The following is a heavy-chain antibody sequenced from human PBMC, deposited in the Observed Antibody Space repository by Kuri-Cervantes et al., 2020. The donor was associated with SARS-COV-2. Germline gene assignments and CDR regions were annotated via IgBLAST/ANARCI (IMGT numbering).Heavy chain of an antibody. J-gene: IGHJ6*02. CDR1: GYTFTSYG. V-gene: IGHV1-18*04. D-gene: IGHD3-10*01. CDR2: ISAYNVNT. CDR3: AAGLLWFGHWGYGMDV. Sequence: ASVKVSCKASGYTFTSYGISWVRQAPGQGLEWMGWISAYNVNTNYAQKLQGRVTMTTDTSTSTAYMELRSLRSDDTAVYYCAAGLLWFGHWGYGMDVWGQGTTVTVSS.